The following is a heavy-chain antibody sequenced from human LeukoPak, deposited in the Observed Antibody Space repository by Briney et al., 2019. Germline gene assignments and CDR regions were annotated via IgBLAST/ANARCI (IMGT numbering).Heavy chain of an antibody. J-gene: IGHJ6*02. CDR2: IYYSGSP. V-gene: IGHV4-59*08. CDR1: GGSISGYY. CDR3: AKHRSPYYYGMDV. Sequence: PSETLSLTCTVSGGSISGYYWSWIRQPPGKGLEWIGYIYYSGSPNYNPSLKSRVTISVDTSESQFSLKLTSVTAADTAVYYCAKHRSPYYYGMDVWGQGTTVTVSS.